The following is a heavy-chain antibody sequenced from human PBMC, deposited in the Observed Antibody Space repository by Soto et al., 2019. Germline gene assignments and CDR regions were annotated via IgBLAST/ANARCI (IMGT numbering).Heavy chain of an antibody. D-gene: IGHD1-1*01. Sequence: QVQLVQSGAEVKKPGASVKVSCKASGYTFTSYAMHWVRQAPGQRLEWMGWINAGNGNTKYSQKFQGRVTITRDTSASPAYMELSSLRSEDTAVYYCARDLKELEPSYAVDIWGQGTMVTVAS. J-gene: IGHJ3*02. CDR2: INAGNGNT. V-gene: IGHV1-3*01. CDR1: GYTFTSYA. CDR3: ARDLKELEPSYAVDI.